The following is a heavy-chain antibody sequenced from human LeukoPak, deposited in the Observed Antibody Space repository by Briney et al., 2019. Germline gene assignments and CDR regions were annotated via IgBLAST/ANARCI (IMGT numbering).Heavy chain of an antibody. J-gene: IGHJ4*02. Sequence: GGSLRLSCAASGIAFSDVWMTWVRQAPGKGLEWVGRIKSKADGGTTDYAAPVKGRFSISGDDSKNTVYLQMDSLEAEDTAVYYCAAFSKGFWGQGTLVTVPS. V-gene: IGHV3-15*01. CDR1: GIAFSDVW. CDR3: AAFSKGF. CDR2: IKSKADGGTT.